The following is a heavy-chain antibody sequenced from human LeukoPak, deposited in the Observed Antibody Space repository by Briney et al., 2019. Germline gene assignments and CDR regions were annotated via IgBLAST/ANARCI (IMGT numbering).Heavy chain of an antibody. Sequence: GGSLRLSCAASGFTFSSYGMHWVRQAPGKGLEWVAVISYDGSNKYYADSVKGRFTISRDNSKNTLYLQMNSLRAEDTAVYYCAKSSSSWTNWFDPRGQGTLVTVSS. J-gene: IGHJ5*02. V-gene: IGHV3-30*18. D-gene: IGHD6-13*01. CDR3: AKSSSSWTNWFDP. CDR2: ISYDGSNK. CDR1: GFTFSSYG.